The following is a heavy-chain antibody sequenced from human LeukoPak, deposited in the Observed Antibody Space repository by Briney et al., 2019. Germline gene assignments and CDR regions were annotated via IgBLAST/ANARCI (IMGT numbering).Heavy chain of an antibody. CDR1: GDPMSSGDYY. V-gene: IGHV4-30-4*01. CDR3: ARHSNSGWYTIDY. D-gene: IGHD6-19*01. CDR2: VYYTGGNT. Sequence: PSETLSLTCTVSGDPMSSGDYYWSWIRQPPGKGLEWIGYVYYTGGNTYYNPSLKSRVTMSIDTSKSQFSLKLTSVTAADTAVYFCARHSNSGWYTIDYWGQGTLVTVSS. J-gene: IGHJ4*02.